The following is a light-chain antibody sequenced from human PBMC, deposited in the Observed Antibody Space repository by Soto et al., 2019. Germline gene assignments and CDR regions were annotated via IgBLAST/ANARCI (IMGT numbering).Light chain of an antibody. Sequence: DIQMTQSPSTLSASVGERVTITCRASQSISSWLAWYQQKPGKAPKLLIYKASTLESGVPSNFSGSGSGTEFSLTISSLQPEDFATYYCQQYNAYPWTFGQWTTV. J-gene: IGKJ1*01. CDR2: KAS. CDR3: QQYNAYPWT. CDR1: QSISSW. V-gene: IGKV1-5*03.